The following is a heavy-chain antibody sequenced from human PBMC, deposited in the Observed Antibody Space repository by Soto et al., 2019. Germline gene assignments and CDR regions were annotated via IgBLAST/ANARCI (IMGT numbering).Heavy chain of an antibody. V-gene: IGHV1-8*01. CDR1: GYTFTSYD. Sequence: ASVKVSCKASGYTFTSYDINWVRQATGQGLEWMGWMNPNSGNTGYAQKFQGRVTMTRNTSISTAYMDLSSLRSEDTAVYYCAKGSPGRSDWQFDYWGQGTLVTVSS. J-gene: IGHJ4*02. D-gene: IGHD2-21*02. CDR2: MNPNSGNT. CDR3: AKGSPGRSDWQFDY.